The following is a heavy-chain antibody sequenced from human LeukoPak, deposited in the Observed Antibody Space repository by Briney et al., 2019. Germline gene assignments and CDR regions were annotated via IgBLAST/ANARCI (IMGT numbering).Heavy chain of an antibody. J-gene: IGHJ4*02. Sequence: GASVKVSCKTSGYTFSSHSMNWVRQAPGQGPEWLGWISPYNGNTKYAQKIQGRATMITDISTSTAYLELRSLTSGDTAVYYCARGEYDLLGDYWGQGTLVTVSS. CDR2: ISPYNGNT. D-gene: IGHD3-10*01. CDR3: ARGEYDLLGDY. V-gene: IGHV1-18*01. CDR1: GYTFSSHS.